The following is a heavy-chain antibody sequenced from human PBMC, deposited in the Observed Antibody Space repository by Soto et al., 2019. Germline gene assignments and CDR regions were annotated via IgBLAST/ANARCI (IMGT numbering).Heavy chain of an antibody. D-gene: IGHD6-13*01. V-gene: IGHV1-8*01. CDR3: AREKQVRGFDP. Sequence: QVQLVQSGAEVKKPGASVKGSCKASVYTFTSYDINWVQQAAGKGLEWIVWMNPNSGNTGFAQKFQGRVTMTRNTSISPAYLELSSLRAEDTDVYYCAREKQVRGFDPWGQGTLVTVSS. J-gene: IGHJ5*02. CDR2: MNPNSGNT. CDR1: VYTFTSYD.